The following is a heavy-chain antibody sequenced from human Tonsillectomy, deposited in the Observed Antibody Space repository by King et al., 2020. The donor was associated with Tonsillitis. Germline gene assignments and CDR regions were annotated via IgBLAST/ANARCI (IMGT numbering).Heavy chain of an antibody. CDR1: GFPFGEYA. J-gene: IGHJ4*02. CDR2: IKSTAYGETT. D-gene: IGHD3-16*01. Sequence: EVQLVESGGGLVPPGRSLRLSCTASGFPFGEYAVTWVRQAPGKGLEWVGLIKSTAYGETTEYAASVKDGFLLSRDDAESIAYLQMNSLKIEDTAVYYCTRGRLGASRGDYWGQGTLVTVSS. CDR3: TRGRLGASRGDY. V-gene: IGHV3-49*04.